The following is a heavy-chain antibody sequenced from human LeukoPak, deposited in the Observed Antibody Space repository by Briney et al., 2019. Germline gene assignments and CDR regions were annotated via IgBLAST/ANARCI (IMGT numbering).Heavy chain of an antibody. Sequence: SVKVSCKASGGTFSSYAISWVRQAPGQGLEWMGRIIPILGIANYAQKFQGRVTITADKSTSTAYMELSSLRSEDTAVYYCARDSMTFSDSLGGKYDYWGQGTLVTVSS. D-gene: IGHD3-16*01. CDR3: ARDSMTFSDSLGGKYDY. J-gene: IGHJ4*02. CDR1: GGTFSSYA. CDR2: IIPILGIA. V-gene: IGHV1-69*04.